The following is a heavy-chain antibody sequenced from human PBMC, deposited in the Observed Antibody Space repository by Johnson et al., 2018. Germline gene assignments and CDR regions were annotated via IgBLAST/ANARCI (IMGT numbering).Heavy chain of an antibody. D-gene: IGHD6-19*01. V-gene: IGHV3-49*03. CDR3: SRNIRSDWHDVFDL. CDR1: GFTFGDYA. J-gene: IGHJ3*01. Sequence: VQLVQSGGGLVQXGRSLRLXCTTSGFTFGDYAMSWFRQFPGTGLEWVGFIRTKPFRGTTEYATSLKGRFTISRDDSKSIAYLQMNSLKIEDTAVYYCSRNIRSDWHDVFDLWGQGTMVTVSS. CDR2: IRTKPFRGTT.